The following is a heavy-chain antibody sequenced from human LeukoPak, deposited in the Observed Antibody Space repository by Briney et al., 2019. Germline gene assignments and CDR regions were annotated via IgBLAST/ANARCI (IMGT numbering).Heavy chain of an antibody. CDR2: LNPSGGSS. CDR3: ATAGKGAYCGGDCYSH. J-gene: IGHJ4*02. CDR1: GYTVTSYY. D-gene: IGHD2-21*02. V-gene: IGHV1-46*01. Sequence: ASVKVSCKASGYTVTSYYMHWVRQAPGQGLEWMAILNPSGGSSNYAQKFQGRATLTRATSTSTVYMELSSLRSEDTAVYYCATAGKGAYCGGDCYSHWGQGTLVTVSS.